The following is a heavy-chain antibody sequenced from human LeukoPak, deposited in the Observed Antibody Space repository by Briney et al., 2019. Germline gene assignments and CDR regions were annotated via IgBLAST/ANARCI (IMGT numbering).Heavy chain of an antibody. J-gene: IGHJ2*01. CDR2: LSSGSTNT. V-gene: IGHV3-23*01. CDR3: ARKSPQETTVGPYWYLGL. Sequence: GGSLRLSCAASGFTFSSNVMSWVRQAPGKGLEWVSSLSSGSTNTYYADSVKGRFTISRDNSKNTLYLQMNSLRAEDTAVYYCARKSPQETTVGPYWYLGLWGRGTLVTVSS. CDR1: GFTFSSNV. D-gene: IGHD4-23*01.